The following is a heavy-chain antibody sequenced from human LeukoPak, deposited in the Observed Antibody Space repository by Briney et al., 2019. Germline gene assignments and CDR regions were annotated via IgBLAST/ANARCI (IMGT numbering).Heavy chain of an antibody. CDR2: IKQDGSEK. J-gene: IGHJ4*02. Sequence: ANIKQDGSEKYYVDSVKGRFTISRDNAKNSLYLQMNSLRAEDTAVYYCARDGRATYSFDYWGQGTLVTVSS. CDR3: ARDGRATYSFDY. V-gene: IGHV3-7*01. D-gene: IGHD2-21*01.